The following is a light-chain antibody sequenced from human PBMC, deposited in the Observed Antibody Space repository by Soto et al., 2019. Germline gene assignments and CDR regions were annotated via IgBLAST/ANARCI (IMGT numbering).Light chain of an antibody. V-gene: IGKV3-20*01. Sequence: EIVLAQSPGTLSLSPGESATLSCRASQSVSSSFLAWYQQKAGQAPRLLIYGASRRATGIPDRFSGSGSGTEFTLTISSLQPDDFATYYCQQYNSYSRTFGQGTKVDIK. CDR2: GAS. CDR1: QSVSSSF. J-gene: IGKJ1*01. CDR3: QQYNSYSRT.